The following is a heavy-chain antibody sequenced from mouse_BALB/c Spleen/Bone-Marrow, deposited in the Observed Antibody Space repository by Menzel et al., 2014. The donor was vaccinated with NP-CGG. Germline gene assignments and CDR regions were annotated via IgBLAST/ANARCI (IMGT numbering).Heavy chain of an antibody. J-gene: IGHJ4*01. CDR3: ARGTARAMMDY. CDR2: IHPSNGRT. V-gene: IGHV1S81*02. Sequence: VQLQQSGTELVKPGASVKLSCKASGYTFTSYWIHWVKQGPGQGLEWIGEIHPSNGRTNYSEKFKTKATLTVDKSSSTAHMQLSSLTSEDSAVYCCARGTARAMMDYWGQGTSVTVSS. D-gene: IGHD3-2*01. CDR1: GYTFTSYW.